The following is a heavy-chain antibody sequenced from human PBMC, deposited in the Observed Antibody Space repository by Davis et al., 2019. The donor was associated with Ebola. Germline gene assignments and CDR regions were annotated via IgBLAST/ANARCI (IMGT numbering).Heavy chain of an antibody. CDR1: GFTFSSYG. Sequence: GESLKISCAASGFTFSSYGMHWVRQAPGKGLEWVAVISYDGSNKYYADSVKGRFTISRDNSKNTLYLQMNSLRAEDTAVYYCARASPGRGYSYGSFMDVWGQGTTVTVSS. CDR3: ARASPGRGYSYGSFMDV. J-gene: IGHJ6*02. CDR2: ISYDGSNK. V-gene: IGHV3-30*03. D-gene: IGHD5-18*01.